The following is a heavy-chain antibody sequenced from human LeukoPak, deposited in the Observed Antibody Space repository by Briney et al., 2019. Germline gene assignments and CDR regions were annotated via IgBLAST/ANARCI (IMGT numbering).Heavy chain of an antibody. D-gene: IGHD6-6*01. Sequence: ASVTVSCKASGYTFTGYYMHWVRQAPGQGLEWMGWINPNSGGTNYAQKFQGRVTMTRDTSISTAYMELSRLRSDDTAVYYCARDPSAARPSRTRTPPDYWGQGTLVTVSS. CDR3: ARDPSAARPSRTRTPPDY. CDR1: GYTFTGYY. CDR2: INPNSGGT. V-gene: IGHV1-2*02. J-gene: IGHJ4*02.